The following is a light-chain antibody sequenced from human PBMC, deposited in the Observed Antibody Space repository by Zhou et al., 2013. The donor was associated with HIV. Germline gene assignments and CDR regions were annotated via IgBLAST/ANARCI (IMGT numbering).Light chain of an antibody. V-gene: IGKV1-17*01. J-gene: IGKJ1*01. Sequence: DIQMTQSPSSLSASVGDRVSITCRASQGIKEDLGWYQQKPGKAPTRLIYKASGLQSGVPSRFSGSGSGTTFTFTVSSLQPDDFATYYCQQYVRYGTFGQGTKVEL. CDR3: QQYVRYGT. CDR1: QGIKED. CDR2: KAS.